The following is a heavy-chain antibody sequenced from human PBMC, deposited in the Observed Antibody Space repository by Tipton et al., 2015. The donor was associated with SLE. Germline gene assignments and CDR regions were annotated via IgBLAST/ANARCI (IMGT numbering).Heavy chain of an antibody. V-gene: IGHV3-53*05. Sequence: GSLRLSCAASGFTVSSNYMSWVRQAPGKGLEWVSVIYSGGSTYYADSVKGRFTISRDNSKNTLYLQMNSLRAEDTAVYYCARVRFLEWFGDYWGQGTLVTVSS. CDR3: ARVRFLEWFGDY. D-gene: IGHD3-3*01. J-gene: IGHJ4*02. CDR1: GFTVSSNY. CDR2: IYSGGST.